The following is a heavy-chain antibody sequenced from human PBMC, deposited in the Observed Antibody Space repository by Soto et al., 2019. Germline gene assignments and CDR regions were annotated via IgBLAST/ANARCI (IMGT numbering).Heavy chain of an antibody. CDR1: GFNFDNYG. CDR2: ITYDGSNK. V-gene: IGHV3-30*18. J-gene: IGHJ4*02. D-gene: IGHD6-19*01. CDR3: AKDRVGGTFYTPLGF. Sequence: SLRLSCQASGFNFDNYGMHWVRQAPGKGLEWVAVITYDGSNKYYADSVKGRFTISRDNSKNTLSLRLNTLKPEDTAVYHCAKDRVGGTFYTPLGFWGQGTLVTVSS.